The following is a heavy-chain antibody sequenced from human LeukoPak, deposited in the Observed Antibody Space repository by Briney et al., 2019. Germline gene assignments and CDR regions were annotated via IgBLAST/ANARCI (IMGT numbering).Heavy chain of an antibody. J-gene: IGHJ4*02. Sequence: SETLSLTCTVSGGSISSYYWSWIRQPPGKGLEWIGYIYYSGSGSTNYNPSLKSRVSISVDTSKNHFSLKLSSVTAADTAVYYCARRGGHGGSFDYWGQGTLVTVSS. CDR1: GGSISSYY. D-gene: IGHD4-23*01. CDR3: ARRGGHGGSFDY. V-gene: IGHV4-59*08. CDR2: IYYSGSGST.